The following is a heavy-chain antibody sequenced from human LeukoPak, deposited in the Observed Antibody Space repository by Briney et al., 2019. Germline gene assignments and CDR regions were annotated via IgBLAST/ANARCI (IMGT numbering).Heavy chain of an antibody. J-gene: IGHJ5*02. V-gene: IGHV1-69*04. CDR1: GGTFSSYA. CDR3: ARETYSSSTLRKNGFDP. Sequence: SVKVSCKASGGTFSSYAISWVRQAPGQGLEWMGRIIPILGIANYAQKFQGRVTITADKSTSTAYMELSSLRSGDTAVYYCARETYSSSTLRKNGFDPWGQGTLVTVSS. CDR2: IIPILGIA. D-gene: IGHD6-6*01.